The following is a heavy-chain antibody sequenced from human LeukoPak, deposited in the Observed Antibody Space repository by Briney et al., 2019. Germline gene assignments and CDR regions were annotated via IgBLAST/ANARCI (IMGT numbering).Heavy chain of an antibody. CDR3: ARAKIVVVNAAPVDY. J-gene: IGHJ4*02. V-gene: IGHV1-2*06. Sequence: ASVKVSCKASGYTFTGYYMHWVRQAPGQGLEWMGRINPNSGGTNYAQKFQGRVTMTRDTSISTAYMELSRLRSDDTAVYYCARAKIVVVNAAPVDYWGQGTLVTVSS. D-gene: IGHD2-21*01. CDR2: INPNSGGT. CDR1: GYTFTGYY.